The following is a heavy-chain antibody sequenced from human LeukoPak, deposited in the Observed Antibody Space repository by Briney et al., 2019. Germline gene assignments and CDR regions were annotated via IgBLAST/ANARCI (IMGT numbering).Heavy chain of an antibody. D-gene: IGHD4-17*01. Sequence: ASVKVSCKASGYTFTGYYIHWVRQAPGQGLEWMGWINPNSGGTNYAQKFLGRVTMTRDTSISTAYMALSRLTSDDTAVYYCARDSGDYPNWFDPWGQGTLVTVSS. V-gene: IGHV1-2*02. J-gene: IGHJ5*02. CDR3: ARDSGDYPNWFDP. CDR1: GYTFTGYY. CDR2: INPNSGGT.